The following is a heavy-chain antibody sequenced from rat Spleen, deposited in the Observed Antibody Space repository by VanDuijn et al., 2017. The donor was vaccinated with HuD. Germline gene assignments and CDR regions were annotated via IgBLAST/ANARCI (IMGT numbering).Heavy chain of an antibody. J-gene: IGHJ3*01. CDR3: AQQLGDWFAY. Sequence: EVQLLESGGGLVQPGRSLKLSCAASGFTFSNYYMAWVRQAPTKGLEWVAYISTGGGNTYYRDSVKGRFTISRDNAKSTLYLQMDSLRSEDTATYYCAQQLGDWFAYWGQGTLVTVSS. CDR1: GFTFSNYY. V-gene: IGHV5-25*01. CDR2: ISTGGGNT. D-gene: IGHD1-10*01.